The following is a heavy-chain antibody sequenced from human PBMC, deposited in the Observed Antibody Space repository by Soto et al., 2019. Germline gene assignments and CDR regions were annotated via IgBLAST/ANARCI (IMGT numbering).Heavy chain of an antibody. Sequence: GGSLRLSCAASGFTSLDYDMSWSRQAPGKGLEWVSYISRSGNTMYYGDYVKGRFTISRDNAENSVFLQMISLRAEDTAVYYCVREGRSSTSCNTGCAFDIWGQGTMVTVSS. CDR3: VREGRSSTSCNTGCAFDI. J-gene: IGHJ3*02. CDR1: GFTSLDYD. CDR2: ISRSGNTM. V-gene: IGHV3-11*01. D-gene: IGHD2-2*02.